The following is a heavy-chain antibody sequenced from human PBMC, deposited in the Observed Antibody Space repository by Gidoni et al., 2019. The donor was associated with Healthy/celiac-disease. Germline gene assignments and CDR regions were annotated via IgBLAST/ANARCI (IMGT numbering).Heavy chain of an antibody. CDR2: MNPNSGNT. D-gene: IGHD7-27*01. CDR3: ARGRETDWGSVYFDY. Sequence: QVQLVQSGAEVKKPGSSVKVSCMASGYTFTSYDINWVRQATGQGLEWMGWMNPNSGNTGYAQKFQGRVTMTRNTSISTAYMELSSRRSEDTAVYYCARGRETDWGSVYFDYWGQGTLVTVSS. V-gene: IGHV1-8*01. J-gene: IGHJ4*02. CDR1: GYTFTSYD.